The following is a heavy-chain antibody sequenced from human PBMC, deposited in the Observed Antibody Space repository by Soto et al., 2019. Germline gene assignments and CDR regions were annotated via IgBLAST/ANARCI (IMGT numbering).Heavy chain of an antibody. J-gene: IGHJ5*02. CDR2: IYHSGST. D-gene: IGHD3-22*01. V-gene: IGHV4-30-2*01. CDR3: AGSLTYYYDSNALNWFDP. Sequence: QLQLQESGSGLVKPSQTLSLTCAVSGGSISSGGYSWSWIRQPPGKGLEWIGYIYHSGSTYYNPXXKSRATISVDXXKXQXXLKLSSVTAADTAVYYCAGSLTYYYDSNALNWFDPWGQGTLVTVSS. CDR1: GGSISSGGYS.